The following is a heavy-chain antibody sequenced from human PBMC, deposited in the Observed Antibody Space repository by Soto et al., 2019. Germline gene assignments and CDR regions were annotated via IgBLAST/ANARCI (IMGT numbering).Heavy chain of an antibody. CDR2: IYPGESDT. CDR1: AYSFTSYW. J-gene: IGHJ4*02. V-gene: IGHV5-51*01. D-gene: IGHD6-19*01. CDR3: AREASSGWYRPVDD. Sequence: PGELLKISCKGSAYSFTSYWIVWVRQMHGKGLEWMGIIYPGESDTRYSTSFQGQVTISADKSISTAYLQWSSLKASDTAMYYCAREASSGWYRPVDDSGQGTLVTVSS.